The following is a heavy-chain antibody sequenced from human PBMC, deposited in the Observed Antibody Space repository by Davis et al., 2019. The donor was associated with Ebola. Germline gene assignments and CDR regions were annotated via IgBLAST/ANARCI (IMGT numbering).Heavy chain of an antibody. J-gene: IGHJ4*02. CDR3: ARGHNYGFEY. CDR1: GYTFIDHC. Sequence: ASVKVSCKASGYTFIDHCIHWVRLAPGQGLEWMGRINPNSGGTRYAQNFQGRVTMTRDTSISTAYMELSRLTSDDTAVYYCARGHNYGFEYWGQGTLVTVSS. CDR2: INPNSGGT. D-gene: IGHD5-18*01. V-gene: IGHV1-2*06.